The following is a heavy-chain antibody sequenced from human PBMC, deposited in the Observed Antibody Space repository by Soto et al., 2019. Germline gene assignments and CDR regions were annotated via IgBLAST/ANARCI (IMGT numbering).Heavy chain of an antibody. V-gene: IGHV4-59*01. J-gene: IGHJ4*02. CDR1: GGSISSYY. CDR2: IYYSGST. D-gene: IGHD2-2*01. Sequence: SETLSLTCVVSGGSISSYYWSWIRQPPGKGLEWIGYIYYSGSTNYNPSLKSRVTISVDTSKNQFSLKLSSVTAADTAVYYCARAVLPATAPFDYWGQGTLVTVSS. CDR3: ARAVLPATAPFDY.